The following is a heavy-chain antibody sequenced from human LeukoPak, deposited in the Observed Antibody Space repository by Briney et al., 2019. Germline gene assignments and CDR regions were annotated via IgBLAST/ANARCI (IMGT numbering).Heavy chain of an antibody. V-gene: IGHV1-69*05. CDR1: GGTFSSYA. CDR3: AIRLLDAFDI. J-gene: IGHJ3*02. CDR2: IIPIFGTA. Sequence: SVKVSCKASGGTFSSYAISWVRQAPGQGLEWMGRIIPIFGTANYAQKFQGRVTITTDESTSTAYMELSSLRSEDTAVYYGAIRLLDAFDIWGQGTMVTVSS.